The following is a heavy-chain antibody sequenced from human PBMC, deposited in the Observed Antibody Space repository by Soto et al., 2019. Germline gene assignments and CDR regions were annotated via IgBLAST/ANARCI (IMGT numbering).Heavy chain of an antibody. CDR2: FDPEDGET. D-gene: IGHD3-10*01. CDR1: GYTLTELS. V-gene: IGHV1-24*01. J-gene: IGHJ6*03. Sequence: ASVKVSCKVSGYTLTELSMHWVRQAPGKGLEWMGGFDPEDGETIYAQKFQGRVTMTEDTSTDTAYMELSSLRSEDTAVYYCATVGITMVRGVYYYYYMDVWGKGTTVTVSS. CDR3: ATVGITMVRGVYYYYYMDV.